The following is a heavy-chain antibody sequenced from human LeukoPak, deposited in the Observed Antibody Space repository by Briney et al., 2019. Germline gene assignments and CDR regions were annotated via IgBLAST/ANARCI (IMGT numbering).Heavy chain of an antibody. CDR3: ARGSRGTPGQ. V-gene: IGHV3-20*04. CDR1: GFXFDDYG. CDR2: INWTGAST. Sequence: GGSLRLSCAAYGFXFDDYGITWVRQAPGKGLEWVSDINWTGASTGYADSVKGRFTISRDNAKNSLYLQMNSLRADDTALYYCARGSRGTPGQWGQGTLVTVSS. J-gene: IGHJ4*02. D-gene: IGHD3-16*01.